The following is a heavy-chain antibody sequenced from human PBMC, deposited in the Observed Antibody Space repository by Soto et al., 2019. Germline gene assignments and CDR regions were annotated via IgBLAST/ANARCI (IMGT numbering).Heavy chain of an antibody. CDR2: IRSSGSTI. Sequence: GGSLRLSWAASGFTFSSYEMNWDSQAQGKGMEWVSYIRSSGSTISYAYSVKVRFTISRDNAKDSLYLQMNSLRAEDAAVYYCARDGKQLDAFDIWGQGTMVTVSS. D-gene: IGHD6-6*01. V-gene: IGHV3-48*03. CDR3: ARDGKQLDAFDI. CDR1: GFTFSSYE. J-gene: IGHJ3*02.